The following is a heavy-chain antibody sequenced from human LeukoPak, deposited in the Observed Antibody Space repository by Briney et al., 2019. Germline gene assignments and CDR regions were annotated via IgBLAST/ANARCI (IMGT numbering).Heavy chain of an antibody. CDR3: ARIHRGNVVYMDV. CDR1: GFTFSSYW. D-gene: IGHD2-15*01. J-gene: IGHJ6*03. V-gene: IGHV3-74*01. Sequence: GGSLRLSCAASGFTFSSYWMHWVRHAPGKGLVWVSRINSDGFSTSYADSVKGRFTISRDNAKNTLYLQMNSLRAEDTAVYYCARIHRGNVVYMDVWGKGTTVTVSS. CDR2: INSDGFST.